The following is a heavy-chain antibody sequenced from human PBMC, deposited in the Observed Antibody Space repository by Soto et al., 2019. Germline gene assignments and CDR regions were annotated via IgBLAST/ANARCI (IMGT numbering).Heavy chain of an antibody. CDR3: ARDFGLGTVTTGYFDY. D-gene: IGHD4-17*01. J-gene: IGHJ4*02. CDR1: GFTFSSYG. CDR2: IWYDGSNK. Sequence: QVQLVESGGGVVQPGRSLRLSCAASGFTFSSYGMHWVRQAPGKGLEWVAVIWYDGSNKYYADSVKGRLTISRDNSKNALYLRMNGLRAENTAVYYCARDFGLGTVTTGYFDYWGQGTLVTVSS. V-gene: IGHV3-33*01.